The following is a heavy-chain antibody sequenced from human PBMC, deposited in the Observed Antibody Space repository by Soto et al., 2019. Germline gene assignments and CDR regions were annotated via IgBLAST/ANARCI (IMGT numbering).Heavy chain of an antibody. D-gene: IGHD3-10*01. V-gene: IGHV3-30-3*01. CDR3: ARDRSFGAGDYYYGMDV. CDR2: TSYDGSNK. J-gene: IGHJ6*02. Sequence: PGGSLRLSCAASGFTFSSYAMHWVRQAPGKGLEWVAVTSYDGSNKYYADSVKGRFTISRDNSKNTLYLQMNSLRAEDTAVYYCARDRSFGAGDYYYGMDVWGQGTTVTVSS. CDR1: GFTFSSYA.